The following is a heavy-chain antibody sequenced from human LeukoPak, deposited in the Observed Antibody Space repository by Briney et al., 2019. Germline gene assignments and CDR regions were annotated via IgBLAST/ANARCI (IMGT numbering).Heavy chain of an antibody. CDR3: ARDLDIVVVPAAIRRWYFDL. V-gene: IGHV4-39*07. CDR1: GGSISSSSYY. CDR2: IYYSGST. D-gene: IGHD2-2*01. J-gene: IGHJ2*01. Sequence: SETLSLTCTVSGGSISSSSYYWGWIRQPPGKGLEWIGSIYYSGSTYYNPSLKSRVTISVDTSKNQFSLKLSSVTAADTAVYYCARDLDIVVVPAAIRRWYFDLWGRGTLVTVSS.